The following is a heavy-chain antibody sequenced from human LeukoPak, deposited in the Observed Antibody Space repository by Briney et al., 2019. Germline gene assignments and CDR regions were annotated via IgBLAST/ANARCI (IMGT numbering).Heavy chain of an antibody. CDR3: VRDRGRASTAY. Sequence: GGSLRLSCAASGITLGGYWMSWVRQAPGKGLEWVANIKPDGSEENYVDSVKGRFTISRDNAKNSLSLQMNSLRADDTAVYYCVRDRGRASTAYWGQGTLVTVSS. J-gene: IGHJ4*02. V-gene: IGHV3-7*01. CDR2: IKPDGSEE. D-gene: IGHD1-26*01. CDR1: GITLGGYW.